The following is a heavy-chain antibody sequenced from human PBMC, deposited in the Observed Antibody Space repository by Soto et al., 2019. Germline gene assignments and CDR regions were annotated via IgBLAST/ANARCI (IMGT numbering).Heavy chain of an antibody. Sequence: GASVKVSCKASGYTFTSYYMHWVRQAPGQGLEWMGIINPSGGSTSYAQKFQGRVTMTRDTSTSTVYMELGSLRSEDTAVYYCARDGYSYGPSIYYYYGMDVWGQGTTVTVSS. CDR2: INPSGGST. D-gene: IGHD5-18*01. V-gene: IGHV1-46*01. CDR3: ARDGYSYGPSIYYYYGMDV. J-gene: IGHJ6*02. CDR1: GYTFTSYY.